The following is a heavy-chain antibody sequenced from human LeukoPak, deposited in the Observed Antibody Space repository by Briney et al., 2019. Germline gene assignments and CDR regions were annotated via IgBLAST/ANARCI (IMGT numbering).Heavy chain of an antibody. Sequence: SEPLCLTWSASGGTIKGFYWSWIRQPPGKGLEWIGYIYYSGSTNHNPSLKSRVTISVDTSKNQFSLNLSSVTPADTAVYYCAPHWGSRGAFAICGQGTMVTASS. CDR1: GGTIKGFY. D-gene: IGHD7-27*01. CDR2: IYYSGST. J-gene: IGHJ3*02. CDR3: APHWGSRGAFAI. V-gene: IGHV4-59*01.